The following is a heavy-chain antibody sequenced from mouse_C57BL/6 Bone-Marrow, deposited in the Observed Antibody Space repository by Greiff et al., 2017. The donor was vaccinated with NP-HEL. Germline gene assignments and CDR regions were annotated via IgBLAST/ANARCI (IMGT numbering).Heavy chain of an antibody. Sequence: VQLQQSGPELVKPGASVKISCKASGYTFTDYYMNWVKQSPGKSLEWIGDINPNNGGTSYNQKFTGKATLTVDKSSSTAYMELRSLTSEDSAVYYCAPIYYCYAEFPYYAMDYWGQGTSVTVSS. V-gene: IGHV1-26*01. CDR2: INPNNGGT. J-gene: IGHJ4*01. CDR1: GYTFTDYY. CDR3: APIYYCYAEFPYYAMDY. D-gene: IGHD2-2*01.